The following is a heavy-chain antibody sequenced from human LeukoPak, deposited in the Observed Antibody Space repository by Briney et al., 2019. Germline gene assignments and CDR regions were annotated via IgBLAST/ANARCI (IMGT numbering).Heavy chain of an antibody. Sequence: SETLSLTCTVSTYSISSGYYWGWIRQPPGKGLEWIGYIYYSGSTYYNPSLKSRVTISVDTSKNQFSLKLSSVTAADTAVYYCAREDYGSGSSLDYWGQGTLVAVST. V-gene: IGHV4-38-2*02. CDR2: IYYSGST. J-gene: IGHJ4*02. CDR3: AREDYGSGSSLDY. D-gene: IGHD3-10*01. CDR1: TYSISSGYY.